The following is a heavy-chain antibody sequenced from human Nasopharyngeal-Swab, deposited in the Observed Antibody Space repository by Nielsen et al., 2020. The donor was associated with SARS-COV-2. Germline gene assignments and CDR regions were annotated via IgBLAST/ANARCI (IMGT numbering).Heavy chain of an antibody. V-gene: IGHV1-2*04. Sequence: SVKVSCKASGYSFTANYIQWVRQVPGQGLEWMGWINPNSGATNYAQKFQGWVTLTRDASIRTAYMDLSRLKSDDTAVYYCARDGRLTSSYYKNYYMDVWGKGTTVTVSS. D-gene: IGHD3-22*01. CDR3: ARDGRLTSSYYKNYYMDV. J-gene: IGHJ6*03. CDR1: GYSFTANY. CDR2: INPNSGAT.